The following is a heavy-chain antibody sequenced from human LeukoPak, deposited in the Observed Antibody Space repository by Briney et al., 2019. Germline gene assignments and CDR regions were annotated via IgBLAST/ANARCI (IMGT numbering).Heavy chain of an antibody. CDR1: GYTFTSYA. D-gene: IGHD1-1*01. V-gene: IGHV7-4-1*02. Sequence: VASVKVSCKASGYTFTSYAMNWVRQAPGQGLEWMGWINTNTGNPTYAQGFTGRFVFSLDTSVSTAYLQISSLKAEDSAVYYCARDTVEGLGTPNGLDWFDPWGQGTLVTVSS. J-gene: IGHJ5*02. CDR3: ARDTVEGLGTPNGLDWFDP. CDR2: INTNTGNP.